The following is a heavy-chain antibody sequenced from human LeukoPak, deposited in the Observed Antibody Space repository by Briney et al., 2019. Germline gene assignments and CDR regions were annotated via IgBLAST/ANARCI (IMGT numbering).Heavy chain of an antibody. J-gene: IGHJ4*02. V-gene: IGHV4-38-2*01. CDR2: MYRSGST. CDR3: ARHDTFGGGIGPYFDY. Sequence: SETLSLTCAVSGYSINTAYYWGWIRQPPGEGLEWIGSMYRSGSTYYHPSPQSRVTIALDTSKNQFSPKLSSVTAADTAVYYCARHDTFGGGIGPYFDYWGQGTLVTVSS. D-gene: IGHD3-16*02. CDR1: GYSINTAYY.